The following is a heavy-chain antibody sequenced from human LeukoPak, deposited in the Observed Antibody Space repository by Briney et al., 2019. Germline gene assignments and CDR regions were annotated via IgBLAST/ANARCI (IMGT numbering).Heavy chain of an antibody. CDR1: GGSISTYY. Sequence: SETLSLTCTVSGGSISTYYWSWIRQPPGKGLEWIGYLYYNGRTNYNPSLKSRVTLSLDTSKNQFSLKLSSVTAADTAVYYCARPRGCGSATCNNFDYWGQGTLVTVSS. J-gene: IGHJ4*02. V-gene: IGHV4-59*01. CDR2: LYYNGRT. CDR3: ARPRGCGSATCNNFDY. D-gene: IGHD2-15*01.